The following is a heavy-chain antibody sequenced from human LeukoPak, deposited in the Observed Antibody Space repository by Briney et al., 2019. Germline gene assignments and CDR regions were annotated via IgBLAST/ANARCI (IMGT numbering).Heavy chain of an antibody. CDR2: IYTSGST. D-gene: IGHD3-16*01. CDR3: ASSTRWGDYFDY. Sequence: SETLSLTCTVSGGSISGYYWSWIRQPAGKGLEWIGRIYTSGSTNYNPSLKSRVTMSVDTSKNQFSLKLTSVTAADTALYYCASSTRWGDYFDYWGQGTLVTVSS. V-gene: IGHV4-4*07. J-gene: IGHJ4*02. CDR1: GGSISGYY.